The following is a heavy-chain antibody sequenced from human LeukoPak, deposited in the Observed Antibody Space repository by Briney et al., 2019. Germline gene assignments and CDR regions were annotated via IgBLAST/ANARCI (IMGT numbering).Heavy chain of an antibody. D-gene: IGHD3-22*01. CDR3: VRESEYYFDHSASFDY. J-gene: IGHJ4*02. CDR2: MSSDGNAM. V-gene: IGHV3-30-3*01. CDR1: GFTFTAYL. Sequence: GGSLRLSCAASGFTFTAYLIHWVRQAPGKGLEWVAVMSSDGNAMFYADSVKGRFTISRGNSKNTLYLQMNSLRAEDTAVYYCVRESEYYFDHSASFDYWGQGTLVTVSS.